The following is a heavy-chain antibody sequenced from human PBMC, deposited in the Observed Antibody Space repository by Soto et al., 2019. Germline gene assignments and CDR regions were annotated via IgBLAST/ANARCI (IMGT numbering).Heavy chain of an antibody. CDR3: ARLGYCSGGSCYGPVGWFDP. D-gene: IGHD2-15*01. J-gene: IGHJ5*02. V-gene: IGHV1-18*01. CDR2: ISAYNGNT. Sequence: QVQLVQSGAEVKKPGASVKVSCKASGYTFTSYGISWVRQAPGQGLEWMGWISAYNGNTNYAQKLQGRLTMTTHTSTSTAYMELRSRRSDDTAVYYCARLGYCSGGSCYGPVGWFDPWGQGTLVTVSS. CDR1: GYTFTSYG.